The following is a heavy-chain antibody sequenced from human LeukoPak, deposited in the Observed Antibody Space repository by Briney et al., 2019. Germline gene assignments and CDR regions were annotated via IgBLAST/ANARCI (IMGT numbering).Heavy chain of an antibody. CDR3: ARGTHYYGSGTQDYYGMDV. J-gene: IGHJ6*02. D-gene: IGHD3-10*01. Sequence: PSETLSLTCTVPGGSISSSSYYWGWIRQPPGKGLEWIGSIYYSGSTYYNPSLKSRVTISVDTSKNQFSLKLSSVTAADTAVYYCARGTHYYGSGTQDYYGMDVWGQGTTVTVSS. V-gene: IGHV4-39*07. CDR1: GGSISSSSYY. CDR2: IYYSGST.